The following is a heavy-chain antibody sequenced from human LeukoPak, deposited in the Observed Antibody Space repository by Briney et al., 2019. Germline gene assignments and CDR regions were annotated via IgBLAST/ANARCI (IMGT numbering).Heavy chain of an antibody. V-gene: IGHV6-1*01. CDR2: TYYRSKWYN. CDR1: GDSLSSNSAG. D-gene: IGHD6-19*01. CDR3: ARGRYSSGWYYFDY. J-gene: IGHJ4*02. Sequence: SRTLSLTSAISGDSLSSNSAGWNWVRQSASRGLEWLGRTYYRSKWYNDYAVSVKSRITINPDTSKNQVSLQLNSVTPEDTAVYYCARGRYSSGWYYFDYWGQGTLVTVSS.